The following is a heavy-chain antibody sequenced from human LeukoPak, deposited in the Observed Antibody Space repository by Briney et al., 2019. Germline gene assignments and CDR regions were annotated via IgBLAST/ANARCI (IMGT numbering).Heavy chain of an antibody. Sequence: SETLSLTCTVSGGSISSSSYYWGWIRQPPGKGLEWIGSIYYSGSTYYNPSLKSRVTISVDTSKNQFSLKLSSVTAADTAVYYCARSPNWGGYYFDYWGQGTLVTVSS. J-gene: IGHJ4*02. CDR1: GGSISSSSYY. CDR3: ARSPNWGGYYFDY. D-gene: IGHD7-27*01. V-gene: IGHV4-39*07. CDR2: IYYSGST.